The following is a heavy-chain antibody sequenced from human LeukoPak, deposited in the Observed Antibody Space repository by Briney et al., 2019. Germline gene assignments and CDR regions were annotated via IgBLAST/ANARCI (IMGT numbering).Heavy chain of an antibody. CDR3: ARESRIHYDFWSGYSPFDY. CDR2: ISAYNRNT. J-gene: IGHJ4*02. D-gene: IGHD3-3*01. CDR1: GYTSTSYG. V-gene: IGHV1-18*01. Sequence: ASVKVSCKASGYTSTSYGISWVRQAPGQGLEWMGWISAYNRNTNYAQKLQGRVTMTTDTSTSTAYMELRSLRSDDTAVYYCARESRIHYDFWSGYSPFDYWGQGTLVTVSS.